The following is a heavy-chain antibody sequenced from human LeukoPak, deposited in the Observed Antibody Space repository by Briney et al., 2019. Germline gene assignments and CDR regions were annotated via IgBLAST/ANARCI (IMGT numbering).Heavy chain of an antibody. Sequence: SETLSLTCAAYGWSFSGYYWSWIRQPPGKGLEWIGEINHSGSTNYNPSLKSRVTISVDTSKNQFSLKLSSVTAADTAVYYCAREGDYGDYYFDYWGQGTLVTVSS. V-gene: IGHV4-34*01. J-gene: IGHJ4*02. D-gene: IGHD4-17*01. CDR2: INHSGST. CDR3: AREGDYGDYYFDY. CDR1: GWSFSGYY.